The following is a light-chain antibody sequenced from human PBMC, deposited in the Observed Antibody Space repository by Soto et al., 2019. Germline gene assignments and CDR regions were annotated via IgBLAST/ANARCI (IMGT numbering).Light chain of an antibody. Sequence: DVQMTQSPSTLSASVGDTVTITCRASQSINYYVAWFQQKPGKAPKLLIYKASSLESGVPSRFSGRGSGTEFTLIISSLQPEDSATYYCQQHNSYSYTFGQGTKLEIK. V-gene: IGKV1-5*03. J-gene: IGKJ2*01. CDR3: QQHNSYSYT. CDR1: QSINYY. CDR2: KAS.